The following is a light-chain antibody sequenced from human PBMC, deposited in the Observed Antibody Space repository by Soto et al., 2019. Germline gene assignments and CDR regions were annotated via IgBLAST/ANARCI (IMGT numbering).Light chain of an antibody. J-gene: IGLJ2*01. Sequence: QSVLTQSPSASASLGASVKLTCTLSSGHSSYAIAWHQKQPEKGPRYLMKVNSDGRHIKGHGIPDRFSGSSSGDERYLTISTLQSEDEADYYCQTWVTGTYVVFGGGTKLTVL. CDR1: SGHSSYA. CDR3: QTWVTGTYVV. CDR2: VNSDGRH. V-gene: IGLV4-69*02.